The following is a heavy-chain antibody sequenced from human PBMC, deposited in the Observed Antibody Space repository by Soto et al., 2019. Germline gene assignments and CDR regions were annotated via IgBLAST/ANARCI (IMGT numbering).Heavy chain of an antibody. J-gene: IGHJ4*02. CDR1: GFTFSSYG. CDR3: AHLEYSSSSLSSHWSRESFDY. CDR2: ISYDGSNK. D-gene: IGHD6-6*01. Sequence: QVQLVESGGGVVQPGRSLRLSCAASGFTFSSYGMHWVRQAPGKGLEWVAVISYDGSNKYYADSVKGRFTISRDNSKNTLYLQMNSLRAEEPAVYYCAHLEYSSSSLSSHWSRESFDYWGQGTLVTVSS. V-gene: IGHV3-30*03.